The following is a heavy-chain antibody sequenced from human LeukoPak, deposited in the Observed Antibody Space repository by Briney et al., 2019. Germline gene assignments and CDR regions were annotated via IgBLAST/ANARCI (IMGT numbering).Heavy chain of an antibody. J-gene: IGHJ3*02. CDR3: ARRGLVPAFDN. CDR2: INGDGSST. D-gene: IGHD2-2*01. Sequence: PGGSLRLSCAASGFTFSSYAMSWVRQAPGKGLVWVSRINGDGSSTTYADAVKGRFTISRDNAKNTLYLQMSSLRAEDTAVYYCARRGLVPAFDNWGQGTMVTVAS. CDR1: GFTFSSYA. V-gene: IGHV3-74*01.